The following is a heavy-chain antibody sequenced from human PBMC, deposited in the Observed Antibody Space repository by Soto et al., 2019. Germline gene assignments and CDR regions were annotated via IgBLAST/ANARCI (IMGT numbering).Heavy chain of an antibody. V-gene: IGHV4-31*03. CDR2: IYYSGST. CDR3: ARVFGFGGMDV. Sequence: QVQLQESGPGLVKPEQTLSFPCTFSGGSITSGVYYWSWIRRHPGKGLEWIGYIYYSGSTYYNPSLKSRVTISVDTSKNQFSLKLSSVPAADTAVYYCARVFGFGGMDVWGQGTTVTVSS. CDR1: GGSITSGVYY. D-gene: IGHD3-10*01. J-gene: IGHJ6*02.